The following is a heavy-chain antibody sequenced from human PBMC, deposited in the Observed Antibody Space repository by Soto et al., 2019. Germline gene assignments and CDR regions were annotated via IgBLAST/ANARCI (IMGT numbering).Heavy chain of an antibody. J-gene: IGHJ5*02. V-gene: IGHV4-28*01. Sequence: QVQLQESGPGLVKPSDTLSLTCAVSGYSISTNNWWGWIRQSPGRGLEWSGYIHYSGSSHYSPSLKSRVTMSVDTPQTPLALHLSPGPAVDQALYYCATCSGRHGWFHPWGQGTLVTGSS. CDR1: GYSISTNNW. D-gene: IGHD6-19*01. CDR3: ATCSGRHGWFHP. CDR2: IHYSGSS.